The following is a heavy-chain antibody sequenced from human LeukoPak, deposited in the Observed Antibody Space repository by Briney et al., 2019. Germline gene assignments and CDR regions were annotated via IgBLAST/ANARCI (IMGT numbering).Heavy chain of an antibody. D-gene: IGHD4/OR15-4a*01. J-gene: IGHJ1*01. CDR2: ISRSGDST. Sequence: PGGSLRLCCAASGFSFSNYGMNWVRQAPGKGLEWVSAISRSGDSTYYAASVKGRFTISRDNSENTLFLQMNSLRADDTAVYFCARNRPAGYEYDYGSELQHWGQGTLVTVSS. CDR1: GFSFSNYG. CDR3: ARNRPAGYEYDYGSELQH. V-gene: IGHV3-23*01.